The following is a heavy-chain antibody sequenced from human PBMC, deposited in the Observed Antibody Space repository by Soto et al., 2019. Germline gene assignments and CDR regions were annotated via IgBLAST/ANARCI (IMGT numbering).Heavy chain of an antibody. Sequence: GGSLRLSCAASGFTFSSYAMSWVRQAPGKGLEWVSAISGSGGSTYYADSVKGRFTISRDNSKNTLYLQMNSLRAEDTAVYYCAKVTPPSRSSSASGFDYWGQGTLVTVSP. CDR3: AKVTPPSRSSSASGFDY. V-gene: IGHV3-23*01. CDR2: ISGSGGST. D-gene: IGHD6-13*01. CDR1: GFTFSSYA. J-gene: IGHJ4*02.